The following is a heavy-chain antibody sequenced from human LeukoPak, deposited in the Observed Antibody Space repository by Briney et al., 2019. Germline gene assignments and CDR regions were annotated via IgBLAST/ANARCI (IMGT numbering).Heavy chain of an antibody. J-gene: IGHJ5*02. CDR1: GGSISSGSYY. Sequence: PSQTLSLTCTVSGGSISSGSYYWSWIRQPAGKGLEWIGRIYTSGSTNYNPSLKSRVTVSVDTSKNQFSLKLSSVTAADTAVYYCARDHVDEVVAATGGFDPWRQGTLVTVSS. CDR3: ARDHVDEVVAATGGFDP. CDR2: IYTSGST. D-gene: IGHD2-15*01. V-gene: IGHV4-61*02.